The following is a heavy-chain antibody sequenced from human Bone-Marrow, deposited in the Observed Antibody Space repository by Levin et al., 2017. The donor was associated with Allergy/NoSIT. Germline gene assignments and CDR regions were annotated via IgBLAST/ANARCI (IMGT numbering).Heavy chain of an antibody. CDR3: ARDVSTSGWPSWFDP. CDR1: GASMGNYY. J-gene: IGHJ5*02. V-gene: IGHV4-4*07. Sequence: PGGSLRLSCTVSGASMGNYYWSWVRQTAGKGLEWIGRIYTSGTTNYNPSLKSRVTMSVDTSKNQLSLSFKSVTAADTAIYYCARDVSTSGWPSWFDPWGQGTLVSVSS. D-gene: IGHD6-19*01. CDR2: IYTSGTT.